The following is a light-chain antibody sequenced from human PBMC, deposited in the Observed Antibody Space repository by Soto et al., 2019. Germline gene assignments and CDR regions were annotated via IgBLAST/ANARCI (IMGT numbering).Light chain of an antibody. CDR1: SSNIGSNY. Sequence: QSVLTQPPSASGTPGQRVTISCSGSSSNIGSNYVYWYQQLPGTAPKLVISRNNQRPSGVPGRFSGSKSGTSASLAISGLRYEDEADYYCAAWDDSLSDYVFGPGTKLTVL. J-gene: IGLJ1*01. V-gene: IGLV1-47*01. CDR2: RNN. CDR3: AAWDDSLSDYV.